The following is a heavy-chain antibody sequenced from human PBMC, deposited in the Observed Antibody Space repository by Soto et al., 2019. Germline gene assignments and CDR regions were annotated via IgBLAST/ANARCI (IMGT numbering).Heavy chain of an antibody. CDR1: GGTFSSYT. CDR2: IIPILGIA. V-gene: IGHV1-69*04. CDR3: ARDGADYYGMDV. J-gene: IGHJ6*02. D-gene: IGHD3-10*01. Sequence: SVKVSCKASGGTFSSYTISWVRQAPGQGLEWMGRIIPILGIANYAQKFQGRVTITADKSTSTAYMELSSLRSDDTAVYYCARDGADYYGMDVWGQGTTVTVSS.